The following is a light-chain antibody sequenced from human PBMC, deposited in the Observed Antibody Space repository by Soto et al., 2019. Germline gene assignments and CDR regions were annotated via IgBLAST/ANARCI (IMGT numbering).Light chain of an antibody. V-gene: IGLV2-14*01. CDR3: SSYTSSSTPYA. J-gene: IGLJ1*01. CDR1: SSDVGGYNY. CDR2: EVS. Sequence: QSVLTQPASVSGSPGQSITISCTGTSSDVGGYNYVSWYQQHPGKAPKLMIYEVSNRPSGVSNRFSGSKSGNTASLTISGLQAEDEADYYCSSYTSSSTPYAFGPGTKLTVL.